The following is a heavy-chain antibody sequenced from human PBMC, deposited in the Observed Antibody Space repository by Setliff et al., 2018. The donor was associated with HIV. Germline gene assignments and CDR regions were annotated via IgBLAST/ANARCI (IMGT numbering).Heavy chain of an antibody. CDR3: AKDGPAVDTAKDY. CDR2: ISYDGSRT. V-gene: IGHV3-30*07. D-gene: IGHD5-18*01. J-gene: IGHJ4*02. CDR1: GFTFSTFA. Sequence: GGSLRLSCVASGFTFSTFAMHWVRQAPGKGLEWVSVISYDGSRTHYADSVKGRFTISRDNSKNTLYLQMNSLRAEDTAVYYCAKDGPAVDTAKDYWGQGTLVTVSS.